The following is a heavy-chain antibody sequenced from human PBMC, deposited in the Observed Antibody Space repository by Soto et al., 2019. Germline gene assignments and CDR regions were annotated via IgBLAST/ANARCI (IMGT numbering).Heavy chain of an antibody. J-gene: IGHJ6*02. V-gene: IGHV3-49*04. Sequence: GSLRLSCTASGFSFGDYAMSWVRQAPGEGLEWVGFIRSKAYGGTTEYAASVKGRFTISRDDSKSIAYLQMNSLKTEDTAVYYCTRVFSWYSGMDVWGQGTTVTVSS. CDR2: IRSKAYGGTT. D-gene: IGHD2-21*01. CDR1: GFSFGDYA. CDR3: TRVFSWYSGMDV.